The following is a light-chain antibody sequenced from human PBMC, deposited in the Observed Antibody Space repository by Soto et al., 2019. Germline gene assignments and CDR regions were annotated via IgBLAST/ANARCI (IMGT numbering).Light chain of an antibody. J-gene: IGKJ5*01. V-gene: IGKV3-11*01. CDR3: QYRTT. CDR1: QSLGSY. CDR2: DAS. Sequence: EVVLTQSPATLSLSPGERATLSCRASQSLGSYLAWYQHKSGQAPRLLIDDASSRAPGIPARFGGSGSGTDFTLTISSLEPEDFAVYYCQYRTTFGQGTRLDIK.